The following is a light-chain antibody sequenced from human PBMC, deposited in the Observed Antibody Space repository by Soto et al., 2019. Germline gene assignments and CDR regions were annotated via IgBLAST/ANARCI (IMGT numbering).Light chain of an antibody. J-gene: IGKJ4*01. V-gene: IGKV4-1*01. Sequence: DVVMTQSPESLAVSLGERATINCRSSQSVFDSSNNKNYLAWYQQKPGQPPKLLIYWASTRESGVPDRFSGSGSGTDFTLTISRLQAEDVAVYYCQQYYTTPLTFGGGTKVEIK. CDR3: QQYYTTPLT. CDR2: WAS. CDR1: QSVFDSSNNKNY.